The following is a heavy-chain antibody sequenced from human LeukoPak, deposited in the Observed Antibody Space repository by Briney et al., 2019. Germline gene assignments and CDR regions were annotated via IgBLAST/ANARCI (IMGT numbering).Heavy chain of an antibody. J-gene: IGHJ4*02. Sequence: GASVKVSCKASGYTFTGYYMHWVRQAPGQGLEWMGWINPNSGGTNYAQKFQGRVTMTRDTSISTAYMELSRLRSDDTAVYYCARGYDSSGYKLPIDYWGQGTLVTVSS. CDR2: INPNSGGT. V-gene: IGHV1-2*02. CDR1: GYTFTGYY. D-gene: IGHD3-22*01. CDR3: ARGYDSSGYKLPIDY.